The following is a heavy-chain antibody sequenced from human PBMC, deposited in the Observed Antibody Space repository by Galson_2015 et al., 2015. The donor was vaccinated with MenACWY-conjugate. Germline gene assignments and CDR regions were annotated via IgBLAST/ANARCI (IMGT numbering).Heavy chain of an antibody. Sequence: SVKVSCKASGYTFTNYALNWVRQAPGQGLEWMGWINTNTGNPTFAQGFTGRFVFSLDTSVSTAYLQISSLKAEDTAVYYCARDDRLYSNDWSSDYYYGMDVWGQGTTVTVSS. CDR3: ARDDRLYSNDWSSDYYYGMDV. CDR1: GYTFTNYA. J-gene: IGHJ6*02. V-gene: IGHV7-4-1*02. CDR2: INTNTGNP. D-gene: IGHD6-19*01.